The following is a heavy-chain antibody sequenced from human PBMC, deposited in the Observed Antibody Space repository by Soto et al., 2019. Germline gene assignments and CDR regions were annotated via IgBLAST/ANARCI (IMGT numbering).Heavy chain of an antibody. D-gene: IGHD3-9*01. V-gene: IGHV1-46*03. CDR2: INPSGGST. J-gene: IGHJ4*02. CDR1: GYTFTSYA. CDR3: ARDGRRAVLRYFDWLLSDFDE. Sequence: ASVKVSCKASGYTFTSYAMHWVRQAPGQGLEWMGIINPSGGSTSYAQKFQGRVTMTRDTSTSTVYMELSSLRSEDTAVYYCARDGRRAVLRYFDWLLSDFDEWGQGTLVTVSS.